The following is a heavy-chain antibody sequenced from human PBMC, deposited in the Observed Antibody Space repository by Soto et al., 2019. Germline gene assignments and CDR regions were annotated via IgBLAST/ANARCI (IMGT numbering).Heavy chain of an antibody. CDR3: ARGPHYYYYYMDV. Sequence: GGSLRLSCAASGFTFSSYAMHWVRQAPGKGLEWVAVISYDGSNKYYADSVKGRFTISRDNAKNTLYLQMNSLRAEDTAVYYCARGPHYYYYYMDVWGKGTTVTVSS. CDR1: GFTFSSYA. V-gene: IGHV3-30-3*01. J-gene: IGHJ6*03. CDR2: ISYDGSNK.